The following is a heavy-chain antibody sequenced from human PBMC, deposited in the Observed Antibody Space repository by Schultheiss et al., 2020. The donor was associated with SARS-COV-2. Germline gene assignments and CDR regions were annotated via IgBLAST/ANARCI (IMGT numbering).Heavy chain of an antibody. CDR1: GFTFDDYA. V-gene: IGHV3-9*01. J-gene: IGHJ4*02. D-gene: IGHD2-21*02. CDR3: ARDWAYCGGDCHTGDY. CDR2: ISWNSGSI. Sequence: SLKISCAASGFTFDDYAMHWVRQAPGKGLEWVSGISWNSGSIGYADSVKGRFTISRDNAKNSLYLQMNSLRAEDTAVYYCARDWAYCGGDCHTGDYWGQGTLVTVSS.